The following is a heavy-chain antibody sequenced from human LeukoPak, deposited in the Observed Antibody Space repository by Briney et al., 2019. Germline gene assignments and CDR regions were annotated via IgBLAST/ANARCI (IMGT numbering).Heavy chain of an antibody. J-gene: IGHJ4*02. CDR3: ARDRGSGYYYFDY. CDR2: IYTSGTT. D-gene: IGHD3-22*01. Sequence: KPSETLSLTCTVSGGSISSYFWTWIRQPAGKGLEWIGRIYTSGTTYYNPSLKSRVTMSVDTSKNQFSLKLSSVTAADTAVYYCARDRGSGYYYFDYWGQGTLVTVSS. V-gene: IGHV4-4*07. CDR1: GGSISSYF.